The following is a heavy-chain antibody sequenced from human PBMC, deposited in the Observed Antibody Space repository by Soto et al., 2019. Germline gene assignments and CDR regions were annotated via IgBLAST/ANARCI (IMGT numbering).Heavy chain of an antibody. CDR2: MNPNSGNT. J-gene: IGHJ5*02. D-gene: IGHD2-15*01. CDR1: GYTFTSYD. V-gene: IGHV1-8*01. Sequence: GASVKVSCKASGYTFTSYDINWVRQATGQGLEWMGWMNPNSGNTGYAQKFQGRVTMTRNTSISTAYMELSSLRSEDTAVYYCARGETVVVAANNWFDPWGQGTLVTVSS. CDR3: ARGETVVVAANNWFDP.